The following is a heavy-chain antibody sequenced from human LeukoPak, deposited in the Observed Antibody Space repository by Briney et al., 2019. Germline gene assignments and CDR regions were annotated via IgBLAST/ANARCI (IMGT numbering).Heavy chain of an antibody. V-gene: IGHV4-59*05. CDR2: IFYREGVSYGGTT. Sequence: PSETLSLTCTVSGVSISCYYWIWIRHSPQTGLEYIWRIFYREGVSYGGTTFYNPSLQSRVTISVDTSKNAFSLRPSSVTTADTAVYYCARQISWNRDYWGQGTLVSVSA. J-gene: IGHJ4*02. CDR3: ARQISWNRDY. CDR1: GVSISCYY. D-gene: IGHD1/OR15-1a*01.